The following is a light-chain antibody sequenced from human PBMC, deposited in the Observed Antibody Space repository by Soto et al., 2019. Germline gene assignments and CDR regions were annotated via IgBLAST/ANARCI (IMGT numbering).Light chain of an antibody. CDR1: SSDVGGYNY. CDR3: SSYTSSRAYV. V-gene: IGLV2-14*01. CDR2: EVS. Sequence: QSALTQPASVSGSPGQSITISCTGTSSDVGGYNYVSWYQQQSGKAPKLMIHEVSNRPSGGSNRFSGSKSGNTASLTISGLQAADEADYYCSSYTSSRAYVFGIGTKVTVL. J-gene: IGLJ1*01.